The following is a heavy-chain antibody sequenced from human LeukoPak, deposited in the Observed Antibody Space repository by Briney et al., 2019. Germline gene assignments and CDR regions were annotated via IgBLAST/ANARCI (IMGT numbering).Heavy chain of an antibody. D-gene: IGHD3-22*01. CDR1: VGSISSYY. V-gene: IGHV4-59*01. CDR3: ARSISYYYDSSGYYYFDY. CDR2: IYYSGST. J-gene: IGHJ4*02. Sequence: PSETLSLTRTVSVGSISSYYGSWIREPPGKGLEWVGDIYYSGSTNYNPPLKSRVTRSVDTSKNQFYLKLSSVTAADTAVYYCARSISYYYDSSGYYYFDYWLQGTLLAVPS.